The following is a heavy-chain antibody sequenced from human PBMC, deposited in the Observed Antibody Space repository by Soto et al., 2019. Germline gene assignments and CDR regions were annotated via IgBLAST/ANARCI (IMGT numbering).Heavy chain of an antibody. CDR2: IIPILGIA. D-gene: IGHD6-13*01. J-gene: IGHJ6*02. V-gene: IGHV1-69*02. CDR1: GGTFSSYT. Sequence: ASVKVSCKASGGTFSSYTISWVRQAPGQGLEWMGRIIPILGIANYAQKFQGRVTITADKSTSTAYMELSSLRSEDTAVYYCARALPFPSIAAAGTYYYYGMDVWGQGTTVTVSS. CDR3: ARALPFPSIAAAGTYYYYGMDV.